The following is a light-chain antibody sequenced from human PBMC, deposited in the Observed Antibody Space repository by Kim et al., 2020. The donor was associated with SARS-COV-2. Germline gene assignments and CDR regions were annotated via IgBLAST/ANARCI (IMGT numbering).Light chain of an antibody. J-gene: IGLJ3*02. CDR3: QVWDDTNDLWV. V-gene: IGLV3-21*04. CDR1: NIGSDS. Sequence: APGKTASSTGGGDNIGSDSVNWYQQKPGQAPVVVIYSDSDRPSGIPERVSGSNSGDAATLTISRVAAGDEADYYCQVWDDTNDLWVFGGGTQLTVL. CDR2: SDS.